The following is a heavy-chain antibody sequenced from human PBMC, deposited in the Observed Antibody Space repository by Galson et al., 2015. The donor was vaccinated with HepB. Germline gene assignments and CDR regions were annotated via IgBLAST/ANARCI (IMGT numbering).Heavy chain of an antibody. CDR1: GFTFSSYW. J-gene: IGHJ6*02. V-gene: IGHV3-7*01. CDR2: INQDGSEK. Sequence: SLRLSCAASGFTFSSYWMSWVRQAPGKGLEWVANINQDGSEKYNVDSVKGRFTFSRDNAKNSLYLQMNSLRAEDTAVYYCARDQKADVWGQGTTVTVSS. CDR3: ARDQKADV.